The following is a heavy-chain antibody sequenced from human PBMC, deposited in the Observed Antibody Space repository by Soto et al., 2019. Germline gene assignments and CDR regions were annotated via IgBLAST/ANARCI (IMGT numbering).Heavy chain of an antibody. V-gene: IGHV1-18*01. D-gene: IGHD3-22*01. J-gene: IGHJ4*02. CDR3: ARDIVDYIRWAYFDY. CDR2: ISAYNGNT. CDR1: AYTFTSYA. Sequence: QVQLVQSGAEVRKPGASVKVSCKASAYTFTSYAISWVRQAPGQGLEWMGWISAYNGNTNYAQKLKGRVTMTTDTSTSTAYMELRSLRSDDTAVYYCARDIVDYIRWAYFDYWGQGTLVTVSS.